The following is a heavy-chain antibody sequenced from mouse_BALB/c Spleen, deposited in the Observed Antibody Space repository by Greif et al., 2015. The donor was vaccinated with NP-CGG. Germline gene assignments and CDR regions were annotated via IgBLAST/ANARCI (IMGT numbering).Heavy chain of an antibody. V-gene: IGHV5-12-1*01. CDR1: GFAFSSYD. D-gene: IGHD2-3*01. CDR3: ARRPIYDGYLSYWYFDV. J-gene: IGHJ1*01. Sequence: EVKLVESGGGLVKPGGSLKLSCAASGFAFSSYDMSWVRQTPEKRLEWVAYISSGGGSTYYPDTVKGRFTISRDNAKNTLYLQMSSLKSEDTAMYYCARRPIYDGYLSYWYFDVWGAGTTVTVSS. CDR2: ISSGGGST.